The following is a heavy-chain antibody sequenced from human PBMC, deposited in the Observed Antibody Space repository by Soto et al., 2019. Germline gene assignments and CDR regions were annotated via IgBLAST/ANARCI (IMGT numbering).Heavy chain of an antibody. CDR3: ARRRLYYGSGSYYPSYNWFDP. D-gene: IGHD3-10*01. CDR1: GGYFSGYY. V-gene: IGHV4-34*01. CDR2: INHSGST. J-gene: IGHJ5*02. Sequence: SETLSLTCAVYGGYFSGYYWSWIRQPPGKGLEWIEEINHSGSTNYNPSLKSRVTISVDTSKNQFSLKLSSVTAADTAVYYCARRRLYYGSGSYYPSYNWFDPWGQGTLVTVSS.